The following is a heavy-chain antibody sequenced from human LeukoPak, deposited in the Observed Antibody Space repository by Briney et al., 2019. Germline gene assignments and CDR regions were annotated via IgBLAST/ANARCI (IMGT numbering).Heavy chain of an antibody. J-gene: IGHJ3*02. CDR2: ISSSGTTT. Sequence: GGSLRLSCAASGFTFSDYFMTWIRQAPGKGLEWVSYISSSGTTTYYADSVKGRSTISRDNAKNSLYLQVNSLRAEDTAVYYCARGGHCSSSSCYLGAFDIWGQGTMVTVPS. D-gene: IGHD2-2*01. V-gene: IGHV3-11*04. CDR1: GFTFSDYF. CDR3: ARGGHCSSSSCYLGAFDI.